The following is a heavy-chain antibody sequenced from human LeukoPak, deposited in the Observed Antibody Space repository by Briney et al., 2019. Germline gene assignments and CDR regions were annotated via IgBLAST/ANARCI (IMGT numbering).Heavy chain of an antibody. Sequence: ASVKVSCKASGYTFTHHGITWVRQAPGQRLEWMGWISAYNGDTNYAQKFQGRVTLTTDTSTSTAYMELRSLRSDDTAVYYCARDPTNTSGRYAYFDYWGQGALVTVSS. CDR2: ISAYNGDT. CDR3: ARDPTNTSGRYAYFDY. J-gene: IGHJ4*02. D-gene: IGHD6-19*01. CDR1: GYTFTHHG. V-gene: IGHV1-18*01.